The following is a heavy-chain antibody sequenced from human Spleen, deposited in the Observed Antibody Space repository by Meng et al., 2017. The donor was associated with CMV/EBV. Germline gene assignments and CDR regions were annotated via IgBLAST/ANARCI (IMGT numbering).Heavy chain of an antibody. CDR2: ISTLNGNT. J-gene: IGHJ4*01. CDR1: GYTFTNYG. Sequence: ACGYTFTNYGISWVRQAPGQGLEWMGWISTLNGNTNLAQRLQGRVTMTTDTSTGTAYLELRSLRSDDTALYFCARVHYYDFGAYFDYWGQGTLVTVSS. D-gene: IGHD3/OR15-3a*01. V-gene: IGHV1-18*01. CDR3: ARVHYYDFGAYFDY.